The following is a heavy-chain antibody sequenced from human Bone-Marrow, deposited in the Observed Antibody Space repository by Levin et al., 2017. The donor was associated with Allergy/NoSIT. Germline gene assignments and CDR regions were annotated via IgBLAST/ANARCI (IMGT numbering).Heavy chain of an antibody. V-gene: IGHV4/OR15-8*01. J-gene: IGHJ3*02. Sequence: NWVRQSPGKGLEWIGETDHSGGTNYNLSFRSRITITLDKSTNQFSLTMTSVTAADTAADYCVRAMVFEDTLTGYYNLRLAVAMWGHGTTVTVSS. CDR2: TDHSGGT. D-gene: IGHD3-9*01. CDR3: VRAMVFEDTLTGYYNLRLAVAM.